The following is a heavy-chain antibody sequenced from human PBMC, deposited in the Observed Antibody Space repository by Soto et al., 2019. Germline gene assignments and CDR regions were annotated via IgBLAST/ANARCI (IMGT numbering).Heavy chain of an antibody. V-gene: IGHV4-61*01. D-gene: IGHD6-19*01. CDR2: IYYSGST. Sequence: QVQLQESGPGLVKPSETLSLTCTVSGGSVSSGSYYWSWIRQPPGKGLEWIGYIYYSGSTNYNPSLKSRVTISVDTSKNQFSLKLSSVTAADTAVYYCARSIGGWHRYGMDVWGQGTTVTVSS. CDR3: ARSIGGWHRYGMDV. CDR1: GGSVSSGSYY. J-gene: IGHJ6*02.